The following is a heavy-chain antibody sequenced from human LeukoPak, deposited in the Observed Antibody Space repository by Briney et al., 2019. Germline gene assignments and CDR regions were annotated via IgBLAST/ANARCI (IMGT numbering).Heavy chain of an antibody. CDR1: GGTFSSYA. V-gene: IGHV1-69*01. Sequence: SVKVSCKASGGTFSSYAISWVRQAPGQGLEWMGGIIPIFGTANYAQKFQGRVTITADESTSTAYMELSSLRSEDTAVYYRARELSGYESRVGYYYMDVWGKGTTVTVSS. D-gene: IGHD5-12*01. CDR2: IIPIFGTA. J-gene: IGHJ6*03. CDR3: ARELSGYESRVGYYYMDV.